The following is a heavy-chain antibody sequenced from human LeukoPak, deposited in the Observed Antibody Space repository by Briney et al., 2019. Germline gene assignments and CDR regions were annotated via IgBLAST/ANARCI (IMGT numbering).Heavy chain of an antibody. D-gene: IGHD2-15*01. J-gene: IGHJ4*02. V-gene: IGHV3-7*01. Sequence: GGSLRLSCVVSGFSFSNWWMSWVRQAPGEGLEYVANIKEEGTEKNYVDSAKGRFTLSRDNAKNSLYLQMNSLRAEDTGIYYCARGGWLDDWGQGTLVTVSS. CDR3: ARGGWLDD. CDR1: GFSFSNWW. CDR2: IKEEGTEK.